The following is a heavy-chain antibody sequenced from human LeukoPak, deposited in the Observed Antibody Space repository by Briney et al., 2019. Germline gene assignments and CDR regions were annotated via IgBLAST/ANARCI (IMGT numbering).Heavy chain of an antibody. D-gene: IGHD3-10*01. CDR3: ARGGVRGVIGAWFDP. V-gene: IGHV4-4*07. CDR2: IYTSGST. Sequence: SETLSLTCTVSGGSISSYYWSWIRQPAGKGLEWIGCIYTSGSTNYNPSLKSRVTMSVDTSKNQFSLKLSSVTAADTAVYYCARGGVRGVIGAWFDPWGQGTLVTVSS. J-gene: IGHJ5*02. CDR1: GGSISSYY.